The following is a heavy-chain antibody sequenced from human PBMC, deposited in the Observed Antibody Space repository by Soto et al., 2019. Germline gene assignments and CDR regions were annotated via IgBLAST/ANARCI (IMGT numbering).Heavy chain of an antibody. CDR2: IYYSGST. D-gene: IGHD3-16*01. CDR1: GGSISSGVYY. Sequence: SVTMSLTWTVSGGSISSGVYYWSWIRKHPGKGLEWIGYIYYSGSTYYNPSLKSRVTISVDTSKNQFSLKLSSVTAADTAVYYCARVGGINWFDPWGQGTLVTVSS. V-gene: IGHV4-31*02. CDR3: ARVGGINWFDP. J-gene: IGHJ5*02.